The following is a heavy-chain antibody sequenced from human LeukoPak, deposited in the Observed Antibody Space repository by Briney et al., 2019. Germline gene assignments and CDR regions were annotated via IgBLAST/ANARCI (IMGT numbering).Heavy chain of an antibody. V-gene: IGHV1-24*01. D-gene: IGHD2-2*01. J-gene: IGHJ4*02. CDR3: AMGDPYQLLEE. CDR2: FDLDGAGET. Sequence: ASVKVSCKVSGYSLTGVSKYWVRQAPGKGLEWIRGFDLDGAGETFFAQKFEGRVTMTEDTSADTVYLELTSLRSDDTAVYYCAMGDPYQLLEEWGQGTLVTVSS. CDR1: GYSLTGVS.